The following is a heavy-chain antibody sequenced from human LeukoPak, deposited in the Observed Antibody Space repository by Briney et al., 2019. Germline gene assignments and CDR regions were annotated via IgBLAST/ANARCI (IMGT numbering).Heavy chain of an antibody. V-gene: IGHV1-8*01. CDR1: GYTFTSYD. D-gene: IGHD1-26*01. CDR3: ARHGPVGANYWFDP. CDR2: MNPNSGNT. J-gene: IGHJ5*02. Sequence: ASVKVSCKASGYTFTSYDINWVRQATGQGLEWMGWMNPNSGNTGYAQKFQGRVTMTRNTSISTAYMELSSLRSEDTAVYYCARHGPVGANYWFDPWGQGSLVTVSS.